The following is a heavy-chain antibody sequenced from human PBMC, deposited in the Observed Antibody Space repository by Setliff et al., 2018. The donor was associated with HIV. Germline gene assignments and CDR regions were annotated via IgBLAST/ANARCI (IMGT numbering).Heavy chain of an antibody. J-gene: IGHJ5*02. CDR3: ARHRAQRGSGTYYDDWFDP. V-gene: IGHV4-34*01. D-gene: IGHD3-10*01. Sequence: PSETLSLTCAAYGGSLSGYYWSWIRQTPGKGLEWIGEVHYSGRTAYNPSLQSRVAISVDMYRNQFFLRLTSVTAADTSVYYCARHRAQRGSGTYYDDWFDPWGQGALVTVPQ. CDR2: VHYSGRT. CDR1: GGSLSGYY.